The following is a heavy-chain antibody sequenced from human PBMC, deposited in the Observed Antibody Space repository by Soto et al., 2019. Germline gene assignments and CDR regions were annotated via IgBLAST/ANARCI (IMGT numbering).Heavy chain of an antibody. CDR2: ISAYNGNT. J-gene: IGHJ5*02. D-gene: IGHD2-2*01. Sequence: ASVKVSCKASGYTFTSYGISWVRQAPGQGLEWMGWISAYNGNTNYAQKLQGRVTMTTDTSTSTAYMELRSLRSDDTAVYYCARKLCSSTSCYYDWFDPWGQGTLVTVSS. V-gene: IGHV1-18*01. CDR1: GYTFTSYG. CDR3: ARKLCSSTSCYYDWFDP.